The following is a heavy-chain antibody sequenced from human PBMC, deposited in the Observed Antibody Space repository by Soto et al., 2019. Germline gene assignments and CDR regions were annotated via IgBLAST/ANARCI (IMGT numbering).Heavy chain of an antibody. CDR2: IYPGDSDT. J-gene: IGHJ3*01. CDR3: ARQFHSLYSSDWYGDAFDF. CDR1: GYGFTSYW. D-gene: IGHD6-13*01. Sequence: GESLKISCKGSGYGFTSYWIGWVRQMPGHGLEWMGIIYPGDSDTRYSPSFQGQVIISVDKSISTAYLQWSTLKASDTAMYYCARQFHSLYSSDWYGDAFDFWGQGTMVTVSS. V-gene: IGHV5-51*01.